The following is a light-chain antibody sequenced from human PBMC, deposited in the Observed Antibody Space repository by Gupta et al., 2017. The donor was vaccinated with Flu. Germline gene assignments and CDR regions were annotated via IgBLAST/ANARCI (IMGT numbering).Light chain of an antibody. J-gene: IGKJ1*01. CDR2: DAS. CDR3: QQRSNCPWT. CDR1: QSVSSY. V-gene: IGKV3-11*01. Sequence: PATLSLSPGKRATLSCRARQSVSSYLAWYQQKPGQAPRLLIYDASNRATGIPARFSGSGSGTDFTLTISSLEPEDFAVYYCQQRSNCPWTFGQGTKVEIK.